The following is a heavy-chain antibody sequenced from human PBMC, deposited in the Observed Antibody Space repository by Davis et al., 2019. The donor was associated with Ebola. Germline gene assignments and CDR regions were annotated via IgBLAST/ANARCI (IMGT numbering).Heavy chain of an antibody. J-gene: IGHJ6*02. CDR1: GFTFSSYS. CDR2: TSSSGSTI. V-gene: IGHV3-48*04. D-gene: IGHD3-3*01. CDR3: ARDAYDFWSGGLGYYYYGMDV. Sequence: GGSLRLSCAASGFTFSSYSMNWVRQAPGKGLEWVSYTSSSGSTIYYADSVKGRFTISRDNAKNSLYLQMNSLRAEDTAVYYCARDAYDFWSGGLGYYYYGMDVWGQGTTVTVSS.